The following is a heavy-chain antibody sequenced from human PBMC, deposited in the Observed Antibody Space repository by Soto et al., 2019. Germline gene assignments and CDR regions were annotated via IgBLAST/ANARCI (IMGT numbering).Heavy chain of an antibody. D-gene: IGHD1-1*01. Sequence: EVNLVESGGGLVQPGGSLRLSCAASGFALSPYWMSWVRQAPGRGLEWVANINQDGSVKHYVDSVRGRFTVYRDNAKNSLFLQMNSLSAEDTAVYFCARLTEAVTTFVYWGQGTPVTVSS. J-gene: IGHJ4*02. V-gene: IGHV3-7*03. CDR1: GFALSPYW. CDR3: ARLTEAVTTFVY. CDR2: INQDGSVK.